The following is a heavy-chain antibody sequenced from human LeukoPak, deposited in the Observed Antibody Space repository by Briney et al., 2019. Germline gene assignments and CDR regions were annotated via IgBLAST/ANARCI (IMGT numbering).Heavy chain of an antibody. Sequence: GASVKVSCKASGDTFTSYAMNWVRQAPGQGLEWMGWINTNTGNPTYAQGFTGRFVFSLDTSVSTAYLQISSLKAEDTAVYYCARDGRGSGWWSNYYYYYGMDVWGQGTTVTVSS. CDR3: ARDGRGSGWWSNYYYYYGMDV. CDR1: GDTFTSYA. V-gene: IGHV7-4-1*02. D-gene: IGHD6-19*01. J-gene: IGHJ6*02. CDR2: INTNTGNP.